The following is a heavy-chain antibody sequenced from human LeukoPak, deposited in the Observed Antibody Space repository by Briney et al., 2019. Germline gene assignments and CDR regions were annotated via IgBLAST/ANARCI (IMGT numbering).Heavy chain of an antibody. Sequence: TGGSLRLSCAASGFTFSSYAMSWVGQAPGKGLEWVSAISGSGGSTYYADSVKGRFTISRDNSKNTLFLQMNSLRAEDTAVYYCAKRYCTGTSCSHYYYYGMDVWGQGTTVTVSS. J-gene: IGHJ6*02. CDR2: ISGSGGST. CDR1: GFTFSSYA. CDR3: AKRYCTGTSCSHYYYYGMDV. D-gene: IGHD2-2*01. V-gene: IGHV3-23*01.